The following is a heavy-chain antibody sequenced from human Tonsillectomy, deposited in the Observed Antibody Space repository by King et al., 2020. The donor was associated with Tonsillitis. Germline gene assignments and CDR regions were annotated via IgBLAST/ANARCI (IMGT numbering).Heavy chain of an antibody. V-gene: IGHV3-30-3*01. D-gene: IGHD6-19*01. Sequence: VQLVESGGGVVQPGRSLRLSCAASGFTFSSYAMHWVRQAPGKGLEWVAVISYDGNNKYYADSVKGRFTISSDNSKNTLYLQMNSLRAEDTAVYYCARDSVPPYYYYYYMDVWAKGPRSPSP. CDR3: ARDSVPPYYYYYYMDV. CDR2: ISYDGNNK. J-gene: IGHJ6*03. CDR1: GFTFSSYA.